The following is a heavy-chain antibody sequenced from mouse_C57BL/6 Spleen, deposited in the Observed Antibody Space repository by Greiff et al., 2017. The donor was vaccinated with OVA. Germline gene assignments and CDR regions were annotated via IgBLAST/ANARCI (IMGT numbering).Heavy chain of an antibody. D-gene: IGHD1-1*01. V-gene: IGHV1-26*01. Sequence: EVQLQQSGPELVKPGASVKISCKASGYTFTDYYMNWVKQSHGKSLEWIGDINPNNGGTSYNQKFKGKATLTVDKSSSTAYMELRSLTSEDSAVYEGSGEDLYYCGSSSWFAYWGQGTLVTVSA. CDR3: SGEDLYYCGSSSWFAY. CDR1: GYTFTDYY. CDR2: INPNNGGT. J-gene: IGHJ3*01.